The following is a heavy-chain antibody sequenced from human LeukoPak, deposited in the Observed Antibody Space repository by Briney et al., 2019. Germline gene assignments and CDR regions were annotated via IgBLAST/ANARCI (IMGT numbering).Heavy chain of an antibody. J-gene: IGHJ4*02. V-gene: IGHV4-34*01. CDR2: INHSGST. Sequence: SETLSLTCAVYGGSFSGYYWSWIRQPPGKGLEWIGEINHSGSTNYNPSLKSRVTISVGTSKNQFSLKLSSVTAADTAVYYCARAPREAILTGYFLGFDYWGQGTLVTVSS. CDR3: ARAPREAILTGYFLGFDY. D-gene: IGHD3-9*01. CDR1: GGSFSGYY.